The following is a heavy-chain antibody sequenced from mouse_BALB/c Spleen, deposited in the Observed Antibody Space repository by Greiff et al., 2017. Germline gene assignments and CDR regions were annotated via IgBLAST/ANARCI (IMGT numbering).Heavy chain of an antibody. D-gene: IGHD1-2*01. Sequence: VQLQQSGPGLVQPSQSLSITCTVSGFSFTSYGVHWVRQSPGKGLEWLGVIWSGGSTDYNAAFISRLSISKDNSKSQVFFKMNSLQADDTAIYYCAFLTTATTWFAYWGQGTLVTVSA. CDR2: IWSGGST. J-gene: IGHJ3*01. V-gene: IGHV2-4-1*01. CDR1: GFSFTSYG. CDR3: AFLTTATTWFAY.